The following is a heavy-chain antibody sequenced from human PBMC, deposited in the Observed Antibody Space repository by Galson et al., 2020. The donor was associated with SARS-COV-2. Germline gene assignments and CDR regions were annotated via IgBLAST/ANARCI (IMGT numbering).Heavy chain of an antibody. CDR2: ISYDGSNK. CDR1: GFTFSSYA. CDR3: ARESGGGLVATISGIAVAGTRFDY. V-gene: IGHV3-30*04. J-gene: IGHJ4*02. Sequence: GGSLRLSCAASGFTFSSYAMHWVRQAPGKGLEWVAVISYDGSNKYYADSVKGRFTISRDNSKNTLYLQMNSLRAEDTAVYYCARESGGGLVATISGIAVAGTRFDYWGQGTLVTVSS. D-gene: IGHD6-19*01.